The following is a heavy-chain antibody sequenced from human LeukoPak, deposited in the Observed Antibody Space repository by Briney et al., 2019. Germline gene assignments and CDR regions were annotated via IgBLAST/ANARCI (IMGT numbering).Heavy chain of an antibody. CDR2: ISYDGSNK. CDR3: AKASYEYSSNTHEYFQH. CDR1: GFTFSSYG. Sequence: PGGTLGLSCAASGFTFSSYGMHWVRQAPGKGLEWVAVISYDGSNKYYADSVKGRFTISRDNSKNTLYLQMNSLRAEDTAVYYCAKASYEYSSNTHEYFQHWGQGTLVTVSS. V-gene: IGHV3-30*18. J-gene: IGHJ1*01. D-gene: IGHD6-6*01.